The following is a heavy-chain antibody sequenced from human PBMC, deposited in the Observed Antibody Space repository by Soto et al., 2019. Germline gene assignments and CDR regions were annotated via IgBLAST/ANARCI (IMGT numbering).Heavy chain of an antibody. D-gene: IGHD2-8*01. J-gene: IGHJ4*02. CDR1: GGSISSSSYY. Sequence: SETLSLTCTVSGGSISSSSYYWGWIRQPPGKGLEWIGSIYCSGSTYYNPSLKSRVTISVDTSKNQFSLKLSSVTAADTAVYYCARLRTPGVFDYWGQGTLVTVSS. V-gene: IGHV4-39*01. CDR3: ARLRTPGVFDY. CDR2: IYCSGST.